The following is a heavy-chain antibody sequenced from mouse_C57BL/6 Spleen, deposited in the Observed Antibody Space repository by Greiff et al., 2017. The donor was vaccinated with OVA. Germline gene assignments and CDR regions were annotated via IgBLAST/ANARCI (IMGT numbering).Heavy chain of an antibody. CDR1: GYTFTSYW. CDR2: IYPGDGDT. Sequence: VQLQQSGAELVKPGASVKISCKASGYTFTSYWMNWVKQRPGKGLEWIGQIYPGDGDTNYNEKFKGKATLTADKSSSTAYMQLSSLTSEDSAVSFCARAYYGSRWYFDVWGTGTTVTVAS. D-gene: IGHD1-1*01. CDR3: ARAYYGSRWYFDV. V-gene: IGHV1-80*01. J-gene: IGHJ1*03.